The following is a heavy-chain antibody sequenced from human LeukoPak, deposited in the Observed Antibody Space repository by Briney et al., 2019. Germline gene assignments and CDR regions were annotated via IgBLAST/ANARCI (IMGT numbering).Heavy chain of an antibody. J-gene: IGHJ4*02. CDR1: GYTFTSYA. CDR2: ISAGNGNT. D-gene: IGHD3-22*01. CDR3: ARGGERRHFLTYYYDSSGYSFDY. Sequence: ASVKVSCKASGYTFTSYAMHWVRQAPGQRLEWMGWISAGNGNTKYSQKFQGWVTMTRDTSISTAYMELSRLRSDDTAAYYCARGGERRHFLTYYYDSSGYSFDYWGQGTLVTVSS. V-gene: IGHV1-3*01.